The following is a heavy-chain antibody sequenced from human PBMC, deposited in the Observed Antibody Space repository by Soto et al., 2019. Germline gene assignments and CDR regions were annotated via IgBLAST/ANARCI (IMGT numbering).Heavy chain of an antibody. D-gene: IGHD2-15*01. Sequence: GASVKVSCKASGGTFSSYTISWVRQAPGQGLEWMGRIIPILGIANYAQKFQGRVTITADKSTSTAYMELSSLRSEDTAVYYCASTTPCSGGSCYFCDYWGQGTLVTFSS. CDR1: GGTFSSYT. J-gene: IGHJ4*02. CDR2: IIPILGIA. V-gene: IGHV1-69*02. CDR3: ASTTPCSGGSCYFCDY.